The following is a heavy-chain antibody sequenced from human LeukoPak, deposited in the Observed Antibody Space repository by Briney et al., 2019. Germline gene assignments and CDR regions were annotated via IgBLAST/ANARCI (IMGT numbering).Heavy chain of an antibody. J-gene: IGHJ6*04. CDR3: TVLETGYSSSGDV. Sequence: GGSLRLYCAASGFTFSGSAMHWVRQASGKGLEWVGRIRSKANSYATAYAASVKGRFTISRDDSKNTAYLQMNSLKTEDTAVYYCTVLETGYSSSGDVWGKGTTVTVSS. CDR1: GFTFSGSA. CDR2: IRSKANSYAT. D-gene: IGHD6-13*01. V-gene: IGHV3-73*01.